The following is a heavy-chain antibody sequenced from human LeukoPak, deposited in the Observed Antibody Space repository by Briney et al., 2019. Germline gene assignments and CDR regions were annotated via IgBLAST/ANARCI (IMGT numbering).Heavy chain of an antibody. J-gene: IGHJ6*03. CDR3: VRLRNGSRNYYYYYMDV. CDR1: SSSITSDCY. Sequence: SETLSLTCAVSSSSITSDCYWGWIRPPPVKGLEWIGSIHHSGSTYYNPSLKSRATIAVDTSKNQFSLNLNSVTAADTAMYYCVRLRNGSRNYYYYYMDVWGKGTTVTVSS. CDR2: IHHSGST. V-gene: IGHV4-38-2*01. D-gene: IGHD3-10*01.